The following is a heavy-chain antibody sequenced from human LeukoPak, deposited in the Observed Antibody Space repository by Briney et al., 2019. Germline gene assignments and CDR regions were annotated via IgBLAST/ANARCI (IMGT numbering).Heavy chain of an antibody. CDR3: LWFGSGGFDY. CDR2: IFSGGST. Sequence: GGSLRLSCAASGFSVSFNYMTWVRQAPGKGLEWVSVIFSGGSTYYADSVKGRFTISRDNSKNTLYLQMNSPRAEDTAVYYCLWFGSGGFDYWGQGTLVTVSS. CDR1: GFSVSFNY. J-gene: IGHJ4*02. D-gene: IGHD3-10*01. V-gene: IGHV3-53*01.